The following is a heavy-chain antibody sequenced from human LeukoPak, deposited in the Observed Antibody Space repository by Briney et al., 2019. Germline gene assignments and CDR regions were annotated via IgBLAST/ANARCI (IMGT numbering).Heavy chain of an antibody. CDR3: ARVRLGESRKGARPLTGYYYMDV. V-gene: IGHV4-34*01. CDR2: INHSGST. Sequence: PSETLSLTCAVYGGSFSGYYCSWIRQPPGKRLEWIGEINHSGSTNYNPSLKSLVTISVDTSKNQFSLKLSYVTAADTAVYYCARVRLGESRKGARPLTGYYYMDVWGKGTTVTVSS. CDR1: GGSFSGYY. D-gene: IGHD3-16*01. J-gene: IGHJ6*03.